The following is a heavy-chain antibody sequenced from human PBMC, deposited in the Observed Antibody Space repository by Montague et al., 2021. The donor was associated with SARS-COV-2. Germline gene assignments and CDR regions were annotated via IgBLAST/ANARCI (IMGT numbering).Heavy chain of an antibody. CDR3: AKSAWGVTDAFDI. CDR1: EFAFSSYA. V-gene: IGHV3-23*03. J-gene: IGHJ3*02. CDR2: IYSGGSST. D-gene: IGHD1-26*01. Sequence: SLRLSCAASEFAFSSYAMNWARQAPGKGLEWVSAIYSGGSSTFYADSVKGRFTISRDNSKNTLYLQMNSLRAEDTAVYYCAKSAWGVTDAFDIWGQGTMVTVSS.